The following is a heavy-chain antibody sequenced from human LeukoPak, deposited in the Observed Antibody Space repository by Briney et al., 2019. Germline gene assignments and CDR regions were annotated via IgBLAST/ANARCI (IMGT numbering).Heavy chain of an antibody. D-gene: IGHD2-15*01. CDR2: IHSSGST. CDR1: GASISNSSNF. V-gene: IGHV4-39*07. Sequence: SETLSLTCTVSGASISNSSNFWGWIRQPPGKGLEWLGSIHSSGSTFYNPSLKSRVTISVDTSKNQFSLKLSSVTAADTAVYYCARAVRSSRKLDYWGQGTLVTVSS. J-gene: IGHJ4*02. CDR3: ARAVRSSRKLDY.